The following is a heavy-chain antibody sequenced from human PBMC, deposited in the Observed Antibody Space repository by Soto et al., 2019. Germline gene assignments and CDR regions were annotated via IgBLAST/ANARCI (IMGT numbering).Heavy chain of an antibody. CDR2: ISWNSGSI. V-gene: IGHV3-9*01. J-gene: IGHJ1*01. CDR3: AKDINYGDYEYFQH. Sequence: EVQLVESGGGLVQPGRSLRLSCAASGFTFDDYAMHWVRQAPGKGLEWVSGISWNSGSIGYADSVKGRFTISRDNAKNSLYLQMNSLRAEDTALYYCAKDINYGDYEYFQHWGQGTLVTVSS. D-gene: IGHD4-17*01. CDR1: GFTFDDYA.